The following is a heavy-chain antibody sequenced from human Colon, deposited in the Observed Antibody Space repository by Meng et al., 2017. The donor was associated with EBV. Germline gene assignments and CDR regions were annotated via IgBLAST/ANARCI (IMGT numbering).Heavy chain of an antibody. CDR1: GDSISSSSYS. J-gene: IGHJ4*02. V-gene: IGHV4-39*01. CDR3: ARNYYFDY. Sequence: QVLLQESGQGLVKPSEPRPSPCTVSGDSISSSSYSWGWIRQPPGRGLEWIGSIYYTGSTYYNPSLKSRVTISMDTSKNQFSLRLSSVTAADTAVYYCARNYYFDYWGQGTLVTVSS. CDR2: IYYTGST.